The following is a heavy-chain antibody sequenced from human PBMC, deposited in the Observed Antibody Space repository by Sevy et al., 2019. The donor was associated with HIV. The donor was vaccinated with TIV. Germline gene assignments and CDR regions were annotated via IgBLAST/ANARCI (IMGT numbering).Heavy chain of an antibody. V-gene: IGHV3-23*01. CDR3: ATVVNPALESMMEVTVRSLKGFDV. J-gene: IGHJ3*01. D-gene: IGHD3-22*01. Sequence: GGYLRLSCVASGFTFNTHVMNCVRQAPGKGLERVSSISGFGNTYYVDSVRGRFTISRDDAKNTLYLQMKSLRADDTAVYDCATVVNPALESMMEVTVRSLKGFDVWGQGTMVIVSS. CDR2: ISGFGNT. CDR1: GFTFNTHV.